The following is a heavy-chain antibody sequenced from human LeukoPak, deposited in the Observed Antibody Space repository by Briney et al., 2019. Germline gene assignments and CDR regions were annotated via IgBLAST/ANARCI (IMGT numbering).Heavy chain of an antibody. CDR1: GFTFSSYS. V-gene: IGHV3-21*01. CDR2: ISSSSSYI. D-gene: IGHD6-13*01. Sequence: PGGSLRLSCAASGFTFSSYSMNWVRQAPGKGLEWVSSISSSSSYIYYADSVKGRFTISRDNAKNSLYLQMNSRRAEDTAVYYCAREVWSIAAAGAFEGVDCWGQGTLVTVSS. CDR3: AREVWSIAAAGAFEGVDC. J-gene: IGHJ4*02.